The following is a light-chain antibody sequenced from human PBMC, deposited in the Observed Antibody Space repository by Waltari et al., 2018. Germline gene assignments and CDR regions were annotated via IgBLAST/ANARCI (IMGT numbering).Light chain of an antibody. Sequence: DIVMTQSPDSLAVSLGERATINCKSSQRVLYSSNNRNYLTWYQQKPGKPPKLLIYWASIRESGVPDRFSGSGSGTDFTLTISSLQAEDVAVYYCQQYYTTPLTFGGGTKVEIK. J-gene: IGKJ4*01. CDR1: QRVLYSSNNRNY. CDR3: QQYYTTPLT. V-gene: IGKV4-1*01. CDR2: WAS.